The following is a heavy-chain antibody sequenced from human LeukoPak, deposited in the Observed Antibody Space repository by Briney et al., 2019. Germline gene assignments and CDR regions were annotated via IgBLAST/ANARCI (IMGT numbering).Heavy chain of an antibody. Sequence: SETLSLTCGVSGGSISSTNWRGSVRQPPGQGLEWIGEVSLTGETNYNPSLNGRVTMSLNRSRNQLSLTPTSVTAADTAIYYWSRESGAFCPFGYWGQGTLVIVPP. CDR3: SRESGAFCPFGY. D-gene: IGHD1-26*01. V-gene: IGHV4-4*02. CDR1: GGSISSTNW. J-gene: IGHJ4*02. CDR2: VSLTGET.